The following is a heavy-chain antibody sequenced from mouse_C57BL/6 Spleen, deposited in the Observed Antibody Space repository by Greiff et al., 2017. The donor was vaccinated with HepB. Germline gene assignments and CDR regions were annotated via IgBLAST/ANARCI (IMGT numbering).Heavy chain of an antibody. CDR1: GYAFSSSC. J-gene: IGHJ2*01. CDR2: IYPGDGDT. CDR3: ARLLGYFDY. Sequence: QVQLQQSGPELVKPGASVKISCKASGYAFSSSCMNWVKQRPGKGLEWIGRIYPGDGDTNYNGKFKGKATLTADKSSSTAYMQLSSLTSEDSAVYFCARLLGYFDYWGQGTTLTVSS. V-gene: IGHV1-82*01. D-gene: IGHD4-1*01.